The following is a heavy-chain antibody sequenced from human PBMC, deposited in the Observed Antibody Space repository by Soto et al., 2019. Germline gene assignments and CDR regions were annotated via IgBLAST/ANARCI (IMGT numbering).Heavy chain of an antibody. D-gene: IGHD5-12*01. CDR3: AREDQYGGYPGIDY. Sequence: GGSLRLSCAASGFTFSSYGMHWVRQAPGKGLEWVAVIWYDGSNKYYADSVKGRFTISRDNSKNTLYLQMNSLRAEDTAVYYCAREDQYGGYPGIDYWGQGTLVTVSS. J-gene: IGHJ4*02. V-gene: IGHV3-33*01. CDR2: IWYDGSNK. CDR1: GFTFSSYG.